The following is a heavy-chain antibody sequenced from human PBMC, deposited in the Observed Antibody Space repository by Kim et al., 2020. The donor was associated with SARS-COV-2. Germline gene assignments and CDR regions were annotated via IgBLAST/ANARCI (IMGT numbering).Heavy chain of an antibody. J-gene: IGHJ6*02. CDR3: TTYTPMILPNHYYSMDV. CDR1: GFTLYNAW. CDR2: IKTKTEGETT. Sequence: GGSLRLSCSASGFTLYNAWVNWVRQAPGKGLEWVGRIKTKTEGETTDYAAPVKGRFTVSRDDSKDTVYLEMNSLNNEDTALYFCTTYTPMILPNHYYSMDVWGQGTTVTVSS. V-gene: IGHV3-15*01. D-gene: IGHD3-22*01.